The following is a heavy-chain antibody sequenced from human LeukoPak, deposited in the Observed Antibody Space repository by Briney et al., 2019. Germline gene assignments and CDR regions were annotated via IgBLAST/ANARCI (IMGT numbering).Heavy chain of an antibody. CDR3: AIGRDNVDY. Sequence: PGGSLRLSCAASGFTFSNYAISWVRQAPGKGLEWVSAISSSGERAYYADSVKGRFTISRDNSKATVSLQMNSLRVEDTAVYFCAIGRDNVDYWGQGTLVTVSS. J-gene: IGHJ4*02. CDR2: ISSSGERA. D-gene: IGHD2-15*01. CDR1: GFTFSNYA. V-gene: IGHV3-23*01.